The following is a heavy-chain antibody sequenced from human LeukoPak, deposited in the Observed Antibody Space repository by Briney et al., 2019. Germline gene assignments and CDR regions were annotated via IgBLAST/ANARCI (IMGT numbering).Heavy chain of an antibody. Sequence: SQTLSLTCTVSGGSISSGDYYWSWIRQPPGKGLEWIGYIYYSGSTYYNPSLKSRVTISVDTSKNQFSLKLSSVTAAGTAVYYCARYCSGGSCYEFDPWGQGTLVTVSS. CDR2: IYYSGST. D-gene: IGHD2-15*01. CDR3: ARYCSGGSCYEFDP. V-gene: IGHV4-30-4*01. CDR1: GGSISSGDYY. J-gene: IGHJ5*02.